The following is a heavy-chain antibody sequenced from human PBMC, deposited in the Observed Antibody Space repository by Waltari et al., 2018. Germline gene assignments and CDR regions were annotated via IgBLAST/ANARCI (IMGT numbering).Heavy chain of an antibody. V-gene: IGHV3-30*18. D-gene: IGHD2-2*01. Sequence: QVQLVESGGGVVQPGRSLRLYCAASGFTFSSYGMHWVRQAPGKGLEWVAVISYDGSKKYYADSVQSRFTISRDNSKNTLYLQMNSLRAEDTAVYYCAKEIPTIVVVPAAHDYYYGMDVWGQGTTVTVSS. CDR1: GFTFSSYG. CDR2: ISYDGSKK. CDR3: AKEIPTIVVVPAAHDYYYGMDV. J-gene: IGHJ6*02.